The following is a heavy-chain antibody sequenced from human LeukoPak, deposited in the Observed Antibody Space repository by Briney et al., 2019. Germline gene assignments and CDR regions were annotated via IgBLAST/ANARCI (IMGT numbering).Heavy chain of an antibody. CDR1: GGSISSSGYY. CDR3: ARIRGYSYGPFDY. D-gene: IGHD5-18*01. J-gene: IGHJ4*02. V-gene: IGHV4-39*01. Sequence: SETLSLTCTVSGGSISSSGYYWGWIRQPPGKGLEWIGSIYYSGSTHYNSSPKSRVTISVDTSKDQFSLKLSSVTAADTAVYYCARIRGYSYGPFDYWGQGTLVTVSS. CDR2: IYYSGST.